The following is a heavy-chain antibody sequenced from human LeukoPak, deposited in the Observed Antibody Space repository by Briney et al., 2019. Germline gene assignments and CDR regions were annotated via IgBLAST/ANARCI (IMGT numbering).Heavy chain of an antibody. Sequence: LQLLGDVNHSGSTNSNPSLKSRVTVSVDTSTVHTSKTQFSLNLTSVTAADTAVYYCARYIAAAGKIRRTYWFDPWGQGTLVTVSS. V-gene: IGHV4-34*01. CDR3: ARYIAAAGKIRRTYWFDP. CDR2: VNHSGST. J-gene: IGHJ5*02. D-gene: IGHD6-13*01.